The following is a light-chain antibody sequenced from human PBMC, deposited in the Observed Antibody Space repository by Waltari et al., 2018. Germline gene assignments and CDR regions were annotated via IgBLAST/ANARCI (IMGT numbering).Light chain of an antibody. CDR2: KAS. Sequence: DIQMTQSPSSLSASVGDRVTITCRASENVNNYLNWYQQKPGNAPKLLHYKASTLQRGVPSSFSSSAATTDYTFTSSILQYEDVATYCRQHGYCTPYSFGQGTKVEIK. V-gene: IGKV1-39*01. J-gene: IGKJ2*03. CDR1: ENVNNY. CDR3: QHGYCTPYS.